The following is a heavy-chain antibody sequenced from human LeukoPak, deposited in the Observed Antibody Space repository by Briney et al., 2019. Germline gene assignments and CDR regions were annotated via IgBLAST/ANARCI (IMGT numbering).Heavy chain of an antibody. CDR3: ARVTANNGYARDAFDI. CDR1: GFTFSNYG. D-gene: IGHD5-12*01. Sequence: PGGSLRLSCAASGFTFSNYGMNWVRQAPGKGLEWVSLISGSGGSTYYADSVKGRFTISRDNAKNSLYLQMNSLRAEDTAVYYCARVTANNGYARDAFDIWGQGTMVTVSS. J-gene: IGHJ3*02. V-gene: IGHV3-23*01. CDR2: ISGSGGST.